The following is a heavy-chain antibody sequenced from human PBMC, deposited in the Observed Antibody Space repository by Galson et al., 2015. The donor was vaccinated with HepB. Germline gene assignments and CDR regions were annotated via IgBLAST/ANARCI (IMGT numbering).Heavy chain of an antibody. CDR3: ARDTPTSYLYGMDV. V-gene: IGHV6-1*01. CDR1: GDSVSSNSAA. J-gene: IGHJ6*02. Sequence: CAISGDSVSSNSAAWNWIRLSPSRGLEWLGRTYYRSKWYNDYAVSVKSRITINPDTSKNQFSLQLNSVTPEDTAVYYCARDTPTSYLYGMDVWGQGTTVTVSS. CDR2: TYYRSKWYN.